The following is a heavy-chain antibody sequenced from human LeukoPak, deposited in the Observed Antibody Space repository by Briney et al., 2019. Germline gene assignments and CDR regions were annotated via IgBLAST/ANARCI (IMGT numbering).Heavy chain of an antibody. J-gene: IGHJ4*02. CDR2: IYPGDSDT. CDR1: GYSFTSYW. V-gene: IGHV5-51*01. D-gene: IGHD3-16*02. Sequence: GESLKVSCKGSGYSFTSYWIGWVRQMPGKGLEWMGIIYPGDSDTRYSPSFQGQVTISADKSISTAYLQWSSLEASDTAMYYCARIQTGRYDYVWGSYLSFDYWGQGTLVTVSS. CDR3: ARIQTGRYDYVWGSYLSFDY.